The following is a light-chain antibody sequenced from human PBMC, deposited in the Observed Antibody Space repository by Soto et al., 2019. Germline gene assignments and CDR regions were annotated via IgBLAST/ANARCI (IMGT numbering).Light chain of an antibody. CDR3: QQYGSSPYT. V-gene: IGKV3-20*01. J-gene: IGKJ2*01. Sequence: EIVLTQSPGPLASSPGEIATLSCRASQSVSSRSLAWYQQKPGQAPRLLIYDASSRATGIPDRFSGSGSGTDFTLTISRLEPEDFAVYYCQQYGSSPYTVGQGTKLEIK. CDR1: QSVSSRS. CDR2: DAS.